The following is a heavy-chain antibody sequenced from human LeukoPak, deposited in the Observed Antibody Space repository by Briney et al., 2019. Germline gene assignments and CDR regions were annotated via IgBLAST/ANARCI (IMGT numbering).Heavy chain of an antibody. CDR1: GYSFTSYW. CDR2: VYPGDSDT. Sequence: RGESLKISCKTSGYSFTSYWIVWVRQTPGKGLEWIGIVYPGDSDTRYNPSFQGQVTISADKSTATAYLHLSDLRASDTAIYYCGRHMNNLQLWLDYWGQGTVVTVSS. J-gene: IGHJ4*02. CDR3: GRHMNNLQLWLDY. V-gene: IGHV5-51*01. D-gene: IGHD1/OR15-1a*01.